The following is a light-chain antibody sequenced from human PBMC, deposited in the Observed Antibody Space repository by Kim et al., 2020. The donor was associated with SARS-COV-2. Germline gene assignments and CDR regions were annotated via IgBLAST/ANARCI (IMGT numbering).Light chain of an antibody. CDR1: QDIRND. CDR2: GAS. J-gene: IGKJ5*01. V-gene: IGKV1-17*01. Sequence: DIQMTQSPSSLSTSVGDRVTITCRASQDIRNDLGWYQQNPGRAPKRLIYGASSLQSGVPSRFSGSGSGTEFTLTNSSVQPEDFATYYCLQHSTYPITFGQGTRLEIK. CDR3: LQHSTYPIT.